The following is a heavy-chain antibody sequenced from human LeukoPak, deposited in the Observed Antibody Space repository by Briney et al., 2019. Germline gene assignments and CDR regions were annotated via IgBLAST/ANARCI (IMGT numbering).Heavy chain of an antibody. D-gene: IGHD3-22*01. CDR2: ISGSGGGT. J-gene: IGHJ4*02. Sequence: GGSLRLSCAVSGITLSNYGMSWVRQAPGKGLEGVADISGSGGGTHYADSVKGRFTISRDNPKNTLHLQMNSLRAEDTAVYFCAKRGVVIRVILVGFHKEAYYFDSWGQGALVTVSS. CDR3: AKRGVVIRVILVGFHKEAYYFDS. CDR1: GITLSNYG. V-gene: IGHV3-23*01.